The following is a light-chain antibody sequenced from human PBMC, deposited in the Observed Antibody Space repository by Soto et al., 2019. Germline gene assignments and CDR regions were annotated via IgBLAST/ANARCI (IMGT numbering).Light chain of an antibody. CDR3: QQYYSILRT. Sequence: DIVMTQSPDSLAVSLGERATINCKSSQSVLTSSNNKNYLAWYQQKPGQPPKLLIYWASTRESGVPDRFSGSGSGTEFTLTISSLQAEDAAVYYCQQYYSILRTFGQGTRVEIK. J-gene: IGKJ1*01. CDR1: QSVLTSSNNKNY. CDR2: WAS. V-gene: IGKV4-1*01.